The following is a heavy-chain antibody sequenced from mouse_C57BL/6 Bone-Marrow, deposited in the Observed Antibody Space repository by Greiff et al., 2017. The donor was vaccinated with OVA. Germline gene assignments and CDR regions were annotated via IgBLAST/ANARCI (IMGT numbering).Heavy chain of an antibody. CDR2: INPYNGGT. CDR1: GYTFTDYY. V-gene: IGHV1-19*01. D-gene: IGHD4-1*01. CDR3: ARRNWDGYFDV. J-gene: IGHJ1*03. Sequence: EVQLQQSGPVLVKPGASVKMSCKASGYTFTDYYMNWVKQSHGKSLEWIGVINPYNGGTSYNQKFKGKATLTVDKSSSTAYTELNSLTSEDSAVYYCARRNWDGYFDVWGTGTTVTVSS.